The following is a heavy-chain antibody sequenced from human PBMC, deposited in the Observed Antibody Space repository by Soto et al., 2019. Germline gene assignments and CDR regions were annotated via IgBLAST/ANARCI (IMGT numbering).Heavy chain of an antibody. Sequence: EVQLLESGGGLVQPGGSLRLSGAASGFTFSNYAMSWVRQAPGKGLEWVSTISGSGGSTYYADSVKGRFTISRDNSKNTLYLQMNSLRAEDTAVYYCAKDARATYGMDVWGQGTTVTVSS. CDR1: GFTFSNYA. V-gene: IGHV3-23*01. CDR3: AKDARATYGMDV. J-gene: IGHJ6*02. CDR2: ISGSGGST.